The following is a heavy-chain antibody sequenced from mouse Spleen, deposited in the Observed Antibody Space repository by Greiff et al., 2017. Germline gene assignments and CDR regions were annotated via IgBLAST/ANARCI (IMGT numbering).Heavy chain of an antibody. CDR2: IWSGGST. J-gene: IGHJ4*01. CDR1: GFSLTSYG. D-gene: IGHD1-1*01. CDR3: ARNRYYGSSLAMDY. V-gene: IGHV2-2*01. Sequence: VKLVESGPGLVQPSQSLSITCTVSGFSLTSYGVHWVRQSPGKGLEWLGVIWSGGSTDYNAAFISRLSISKDNSKSQVFFKMNSLQADDTAIYYCARNRYYGSSLAMDYWGQGTSVTVSS.